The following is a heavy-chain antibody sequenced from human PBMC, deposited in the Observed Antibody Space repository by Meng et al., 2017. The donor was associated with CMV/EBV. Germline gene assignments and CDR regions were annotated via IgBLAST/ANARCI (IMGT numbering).Heavy chain of an antibody. V-gene: IGHV3-7*01. CDR2: IRQDEREK. CDR3: ATDTRGYFDY. CDR1: GFSFSSYW. D-gene: IGHD3-10*01. Sequence: GGSLRLSCAASGFSFSSYWMTWARQAPGKGLEWVANIRQDEREKYYVDSVQGRFTISRDNAHDSLYLQMNSLRVEDTAVYFCATDTRGYFDYWGQGTGTLVTVSS. J-gene: IGHJ4*02.